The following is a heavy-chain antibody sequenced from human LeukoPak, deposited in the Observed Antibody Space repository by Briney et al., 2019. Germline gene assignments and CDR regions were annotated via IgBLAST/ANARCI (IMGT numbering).Heavy chain of an antibody. CDR3: AKDKRSYGDYNTRVAFDI. V-gene: IGHV3-23*01. Sequence: GGSLRLSCAASGFTFSSYAMSWVRQAPGKGLEWVSAISGSGGSTYYADSVKGRFTNSRDNSKNTLYLQMNSLRAEDTAVYYCAKDKRSYGDYNTRVAFDIWGQGTMVTVSS. CDR2: ISGSGGST. D-gene: IGHD4-17*01. CDR1: GFTFSSYA. J-gene: IGHJ3*02.